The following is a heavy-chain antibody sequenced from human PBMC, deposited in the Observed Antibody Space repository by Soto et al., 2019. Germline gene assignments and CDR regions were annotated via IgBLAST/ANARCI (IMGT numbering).Heavy chain of an antibody. Sequence: QVQLVQSGAEVKKPGASVKVSCKASGYTFTSYGISWVLQAPGQGLEWMGWISAYNGNTNYAQKLQCRLTITTDTSISTAYMELRSLRSDDTDVYYCARDRGGITMVRGPSLGYWGQGTLVTVSS. CDR2: ISAYNGNT. CDR3: ARDRGGITMVRGPSLGY. D-gene: IGHD3-10*01. J-gene: IGHJ4*02. CDR1: GYTFTSYG. V-gene: IGHV1-18*04.